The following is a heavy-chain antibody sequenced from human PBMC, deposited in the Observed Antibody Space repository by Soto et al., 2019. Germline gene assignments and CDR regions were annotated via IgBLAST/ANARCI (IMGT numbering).Heavy chain of an antibody. V-gene: IGHV1-18*04. D-gene: IGHD6-19*01. CDR3: AREERGIAVAGSDFDY. J-gene: IGHJ4*02. CDR1: GYTFTSYG. CDR2: ISAYNGNT. Sequence: ASVKVSCKASGYTFTSYGISWVRQAPGRGLEWMGWISAYNGNTNYAQKLQGRVTMTTDTSTSTAYMELRSLRSDDTAVYYCAREERGIAVAGSDFDYWGQGTLVTVSS.